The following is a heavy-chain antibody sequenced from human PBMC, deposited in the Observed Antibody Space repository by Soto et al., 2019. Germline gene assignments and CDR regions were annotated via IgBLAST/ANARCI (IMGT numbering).Heavy chain of an antibody. D-gene: IGHD2-15*01. Sequence: ASVKVSCKASGYTFTSYAMHWVRQAPGQRLEWMGWINAGNGNTKYSQKFQGRVTITRDTSASTAYMELSSLRSEDTAVYYCAREWSCSGGSCYAYNWFDPWGQGTLVTVSS. J-gene: IGHJ5*02. V-gene: IGHV1-3*01. CDR1: GYTFTSYA. CDR3: AREWSCSGGSCYAYNWFDP. CDR2: INAGNGNT.